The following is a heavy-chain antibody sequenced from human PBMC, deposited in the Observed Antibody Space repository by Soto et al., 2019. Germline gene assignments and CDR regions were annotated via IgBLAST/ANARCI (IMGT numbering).Heavy chain of an antibody. V-gene: IGHV3-53*01. CDR2: IYSGGST. CDR3: ARDRVESGYPEYFQH. CDR1: GFTVSSNY. J-gene: IGHJ1*01. Sequence: PGGSLGLSCAASGFTVSSNYMSWFRQAPGKGLEWVSVIYSGGSTYYADSVKGRFTISRDNSKNTLYLQMNSLRAEDTAVYYCARDRVESGYPEYFQHWGQGTLVTVSS. D-gene: IGHD3-22*01.